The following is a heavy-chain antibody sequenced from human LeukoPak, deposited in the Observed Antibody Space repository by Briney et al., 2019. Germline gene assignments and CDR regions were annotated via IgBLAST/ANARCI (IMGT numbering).Heavy chain of an antibody. D-gene: IGHD1-26*01. Sequence: GGSLRLSCAASGFTFSDFYMSWIRQAPGKGLEWVSYISGSGTTMYYEDSVKGRFAVSRDNGKSSLYLQMNSITAEDTAVYYCARVPTYRSFSSGVDYWGQGTLVTVSS. CDR1: GFTFSDFY. J-gene: IGHJ4*02. V-gene: IGHV3-11*01. CDR2: ISGSGTTM. CDR3: ARVPTYRSFSSGVDY.